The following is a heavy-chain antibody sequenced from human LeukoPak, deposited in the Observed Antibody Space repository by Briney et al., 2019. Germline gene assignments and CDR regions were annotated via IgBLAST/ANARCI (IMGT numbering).Heavy chain of an antibody. D-gene: IGHD1-26*01. CDR1: GLSFSSHG. J-gene: IGHJ3*02. Sequence: GTSLRLSCAASGLSFSSHGMHWVRQAPGKGLEWVAVIWYDGSNIYYADSVKGRFTISRDNAKNSLYLQMNSLRAEDTAVYYCARALPSPLYSGSYADAFDIWGQGTMVTVSS. V-gene: IGHV3-33*01. CDR2: IWYDGSNI. CDR3: ARALPSPLYSGSYADAFDI.